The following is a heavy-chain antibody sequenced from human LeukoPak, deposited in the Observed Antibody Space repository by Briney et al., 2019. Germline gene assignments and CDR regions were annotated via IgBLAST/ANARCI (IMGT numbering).Heavy chain of an antibody. CDR1: GYTFIDYY. Sequence: GASVKVSCKASGYTFIDYYIHWVRQATGQGLEWMGWMNPNSGNTGYAQKFQGRVTMTRNTSISTAYMELSSLRSEDTAVYYCALAERWFRGLFESWGQGTLVTVSS. D-gene: IGHD5-24*01. CDR2: MNPNSGNT. J-gene: IGHJ4*02. V-gene: IGHV1-8*02. CDR3: ALAERWFRGLFES.